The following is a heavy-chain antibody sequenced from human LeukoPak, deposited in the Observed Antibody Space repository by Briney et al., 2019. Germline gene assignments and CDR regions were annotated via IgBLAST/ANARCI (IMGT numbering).Heavy chain of an antibody. CDR1: GYTFTGYY. Sequence: ASVKVSCKASGYTFTGYYMHWVRQAPGQGLEWMGRINPNSGGTNYAQKFQGRVTMTRDTSISTAYMELSRLRSDDTAVYYCARCYYDRSGYYFIDYWGQGTLVTVSS. CDR2: INPNSGGT. V-gene: IGHV1-2*06. D-gene: IGHD3-22*01. J-gene: IGHJ4*02. CDR3: ARCYYDRSGYYFIDY.